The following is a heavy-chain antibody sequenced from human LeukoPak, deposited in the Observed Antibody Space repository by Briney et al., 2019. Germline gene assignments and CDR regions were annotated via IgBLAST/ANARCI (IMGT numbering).Heavy chain of an antibody. CDR2: IWHSGNT. Sequence: PSETLSLTCSVSGYSISAGYYWAWIRQSPGKGLEWIGSIWHSGNTSYNPSRKSRVTISVDTSKNQFSLKLSSVTAADTAVYYCARGRGWNYGGLAFDIWGQGTMVTVSS. D-gene: IGHD1-7*01. CDR1: GYSISAGYY. V-gene: IGHV4-38-2*02. CDR3: ARGRGWNYGGLAFDI. J-gene: IGHJ3*02.